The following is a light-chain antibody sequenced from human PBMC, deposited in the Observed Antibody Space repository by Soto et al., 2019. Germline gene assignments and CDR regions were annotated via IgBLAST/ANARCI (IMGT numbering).Light chain of an antibody. CDR1: SNISSC. J-gene: IGKJ5*01. Sequence: NVLTHCQDTLSFSPGDRATLSCRASSNISSCLAWYQQKPGQSPRLLIIDASNSANGIPARFSSSGSATAYTPPISSLEHEDFAVYYCQQRSDRHPITFGQGTRVDIK. V-gene: IGKV3-11*01. CDR2: DAS. CDR3: QQRSDRHPIT.